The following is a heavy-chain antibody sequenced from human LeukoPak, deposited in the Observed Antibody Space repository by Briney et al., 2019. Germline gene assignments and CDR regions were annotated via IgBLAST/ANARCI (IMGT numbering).Heavy chain of an antibody. CDR3: AREYNWFDP. J-gene: IGHJ5*02. Sequence: SETLSLTCTVSGGSISSGSYYWSWIRQPAGKGLEWIGRIYTSGSTNYNPSLKSRVTMSVDTSKNQFSLKLSSVTAADTAVYYCAREYNWFDPWGQGTLVTVSS. CDR2: IYTSGST. CDR1: GGSISSGSYY. V-gene: IGHV4-61*02.